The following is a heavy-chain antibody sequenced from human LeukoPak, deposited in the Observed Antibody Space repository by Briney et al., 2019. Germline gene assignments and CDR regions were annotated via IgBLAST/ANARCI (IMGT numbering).Heavy chain of an antibody. CDR1: GFTFSSYS. D-gene: IGHD2-15*01. CDR2: ISSSSSYI. V-gene: IGHV3-21*01. J-gene: IGHJ4*02. CDR3: ARGYCSGGSCFNMDV. Sequence: IPGGSLRLSCAASGFTFSSYSMNWVRQAPGKGLEWVSSISSSSSYIYYADSVKGRFTISRDNAKNSLYLQMNSLRAEDTAVYYCARGYCSGGSCFNMDVWGQGTLVTVSS.